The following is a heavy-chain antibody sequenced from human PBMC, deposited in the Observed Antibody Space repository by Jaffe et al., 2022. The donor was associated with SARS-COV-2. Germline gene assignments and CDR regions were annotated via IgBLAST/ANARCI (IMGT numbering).Heavy chain of an antibody. J-gene: IGHJ6*02. Sequence: VQLQESGPGLVRPSETLSLSCTVSGESINTGNYYWSWIRQHPEKGLEWIGYVYYNGITYYNPSFRRRSNISVAPSRRQFTLRLTSVTVADTAVYYCARVGCTSNTCYKSWFYGMDVWGQGTSVTVS. D-gene: IGHD2-2*02. CDR1: GESINTGNYY. CDR2: VYYNGIT. CDR3: ARVGCTSNTCYKSWFYGMDV. V-gene: IGHV4-31*03.